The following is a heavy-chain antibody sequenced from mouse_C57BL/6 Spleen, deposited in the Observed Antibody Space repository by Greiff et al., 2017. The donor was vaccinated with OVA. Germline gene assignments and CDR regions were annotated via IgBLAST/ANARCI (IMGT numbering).Heavy chain of an antibody. V-gene: IGHV7-3*01. CDR3: AILGSSWYFDV. CDR1: GFTFTDYY. Sequence: DVKLVESGGGLVQPGGSLSLSCAASGFTFTDYYMSWVRQPPGKALEWLGFIRNKANGYTTEYSASVKGRFTISRDNSQSILYLQMNALRAEDSATYYCAILGSSWYFDVWGTGTTVTVSS. J-gene: IGHJ1*03. D-gene: IGHD1-1*01. CDR2: IRNKANGYTT.